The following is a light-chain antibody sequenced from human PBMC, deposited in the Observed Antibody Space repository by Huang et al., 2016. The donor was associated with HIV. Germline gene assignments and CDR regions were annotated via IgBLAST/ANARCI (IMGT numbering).Light chain of an antibody. CDR1: QSIATN. J-gene: IGKJ2*03. Sequence: EIVLTQSPATLSVSPGEGATLSCRANQSIATNLAWYHQRPGQAPRILIYDASTRASGRPGRFSGSGAGTEFSLTVSGLHSEDFAIYYCQQYHNWPYSFGQGTKLEIK. V-gene: IGKV3-15*01. CDR3: QQYHNWPYS. CDR2: DAS.